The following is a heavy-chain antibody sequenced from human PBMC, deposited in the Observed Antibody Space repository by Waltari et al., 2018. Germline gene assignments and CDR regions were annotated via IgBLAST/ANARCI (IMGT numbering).Heavy chain of an antibody. V-gene: IGHV4-34*01. CDR3: AGGSTVTTRVVSWFDP. D-gene: IGHD4-17*01. CDR2: INHSGST. CDR1: GGSFSGYY. J-gene: IGHJ5*02. Sequence: QVQLQQWGAGLLKPSETLSLTCAVYGGSFSGYYWSWIRTPPGKGLEWIGEINHSGSTNYNPSLKSRVTISVDTSKNQFSLKLSSVTAADTAVYYCAGGSTVTTRVVSWFDPWGQGTLVTVSS.